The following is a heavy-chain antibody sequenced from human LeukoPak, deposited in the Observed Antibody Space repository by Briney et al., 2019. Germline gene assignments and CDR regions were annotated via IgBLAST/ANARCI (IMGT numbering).Heavy chain of an antibody. D-gene: IGHD4-17*01. CDR3: ASTPLPVDYGESEDYGMDV. J-gene: IGHJ6*02. CDR2: MNPNSGNT. Sequence: ASVKVSCKAPGYTFTSYDINWVRQATGQGLEWMGWMNPNSGNTGYAQKFQGRVTMTRNTSISTAYMELSSLRSEDTAVYYCASTPLPVDYGESEDYGMDVWGQGTTVTVSS. CDR1: GYTFTSYD. V-gene: IGHV1-8*01.